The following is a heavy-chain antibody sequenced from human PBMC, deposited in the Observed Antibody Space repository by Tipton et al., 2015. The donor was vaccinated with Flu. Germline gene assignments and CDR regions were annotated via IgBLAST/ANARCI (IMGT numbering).Heavy chain of an antibody. J-gene: IGHJ4*02. CDR3: AKDGHPSGPYSSGWYYFDY. V-gene: IGHV3-33*06. D-gene: IGHD6-19*01. CDR1: GFTFSSYG. Sequence: SGFTFSSYGMHWVRQAPGKGLEWVAVIWYDGSNKYYADSVKGRFTISRDNSKNTLYLQMNSPRAEDTAVYYCAKDGHPSGPYSSGWYYFDYWGQGTLVTVSS. CDR2: IWYDGSNK.